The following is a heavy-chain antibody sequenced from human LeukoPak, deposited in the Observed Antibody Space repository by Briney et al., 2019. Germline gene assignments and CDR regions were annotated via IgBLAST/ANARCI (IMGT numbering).Heavy chain of an antibody. CDR3: ARAYDILTGPDS. V-gene: IGHV1-8*01. CDR1: GCTFTSYD. Sequence: ASVKVFCKASGCTFTSYDINWVRQASGQGLEWMGWINPNNGHTGYAQKFQGRVTMTRNTSISTAYMELSSLTSDDTAVYYCARAYDILTGPDSWGQGTLVSVSS. CDR2: INPNNGHT. D-gene: IGHD3-9*01. J-gene: IGHJ5*01.